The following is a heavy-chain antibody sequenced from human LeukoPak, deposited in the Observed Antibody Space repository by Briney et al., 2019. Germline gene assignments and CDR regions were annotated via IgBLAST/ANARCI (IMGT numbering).Heavy chain of an antibody. J-gene: IGHJ4*02. Sequence: VASVKVSCKASGYTFTSYDINWVRQATGQGLEWMGWMNPNSGNTGYAQKFQGRVTMTTDTSTSTAYMELRSLRSDDTAVYYCARFVRARFDYWGQGTLVTVSS. CDR1: GYTFTSYD. D-gene: IGHD3-10*01. CDR3: ARFVRARFDY. V-gene: IGHV1-8*02. CDR2: MNPNSGNT.